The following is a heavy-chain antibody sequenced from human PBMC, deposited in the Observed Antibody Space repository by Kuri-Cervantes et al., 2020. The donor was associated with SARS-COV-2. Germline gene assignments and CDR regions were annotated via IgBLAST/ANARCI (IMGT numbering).Heavy chain of an antibody. CDR3: ARGRQFWDIVVVVAARWSDP. CDR2: INHSGST. J-gene: IGHJ5*02. V-gene: IGHV4-34*01. Sequence: SQTLSLTGAVYGGSFSCYYWSWIRQPPGKGLEWIGEINHSGSTNYNPSLKSRVTISVDTSKNQFSLKLSSVTAADTAVYYCARGRQFWDIVVVVAARWSDPWGQGTLVTVSS. D-gene: IGHD2-15*01. CDR1: GGSFSCYY.